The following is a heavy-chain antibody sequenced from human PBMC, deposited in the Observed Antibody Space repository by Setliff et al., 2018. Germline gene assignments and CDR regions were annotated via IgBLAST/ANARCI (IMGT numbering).Heavy chain of an antibody. CDR2: IISNSLTI. CDR3: ARDEVNCSGTKCYSGSDS. V-gene: IGHV3-48*01. Sequence: GGSLRLSCAASGFNFNRYNMNWVRQAPGKGLEWVSYIISNSLTIHYADSVRGRFTISRDNARNSLYLQMNNLRAEDTAVYYCARDEVNCSGTKCYSGSDSWGQGTLVTVSS. J-gene: IGHJ4*02. D-gene: IGHD2-15*01. CDR1: GFNFNRYN.